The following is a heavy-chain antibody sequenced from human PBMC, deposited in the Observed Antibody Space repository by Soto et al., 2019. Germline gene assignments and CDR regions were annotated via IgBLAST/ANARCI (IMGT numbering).Heavy chain of an antibody. CDR3: AKDWERPT. Sequence: EVQLLESGGGLVQPGGSLRLSCAASGFNFSSCAMSWVRQAPGKGLDWVSGISGGGVSTYYADSVKGRFTISRDNSKNTVYLQMNSLRAEDTAVYYCAKDWERPTWGQGTLVTVSS. CDR2: ISGGGVST. CDR1: GFNFSSCA. D-gene: IGHD1-1*01. J-gene: IGHJ5*02. V-gene: IGHV3-23*01.